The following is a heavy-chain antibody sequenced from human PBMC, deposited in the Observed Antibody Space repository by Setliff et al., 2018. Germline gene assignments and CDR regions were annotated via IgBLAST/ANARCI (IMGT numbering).Heavy chain of an antibody. V-gene: IGHV1-2*02. Sequence: ASVKVSCKASGYTFTGYSLHWVRQAPGQGLEWMGWLNPDTGGTNSAQKFQGRVTMTRDTSISTAYMELSRLRSDDTAVYYCARAVSGYDYHYFDKWGQGVLVTVSS. CDR2: LNPDTGGT. D-gene: IGHD5-12*01. J-gene: IGHJ4*02. CDR3: ARAVSGYDYHYFDK. CDR1: GYTFTGYS.